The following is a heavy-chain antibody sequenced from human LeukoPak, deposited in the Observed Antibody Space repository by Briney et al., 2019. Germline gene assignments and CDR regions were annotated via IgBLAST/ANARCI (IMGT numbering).Heavy chain of an antibody. Sequence: PGGSLRLSCAASGFTFSDYYMTWIRQAPGKGLEWISYISSGGRTMYYTDSVKGRFTISRDNAKNSLYLQMNSLRAEDTAVYYCARDYGGSSPFDYWGQGTLVTVSS. V-gene: IGHV3-11*04. CDR2: ISSGGRTM. CDR3: ARDYGGSSPFDY. CDR1: GFTFSDYY. J-gene: IGHJ4*02. D-gene: IGHD4-23*01.